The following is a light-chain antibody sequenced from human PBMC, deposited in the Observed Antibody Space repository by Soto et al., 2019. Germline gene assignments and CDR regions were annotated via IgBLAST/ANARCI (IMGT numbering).Light chain of an antibody. Sequence: QSVLTQPASVSGSPGQSITISCTGTSSDVGGYNYVSWFQQHPGKAPKLLIYEVSNRPSGVFYRFSGSKSGNTASLTISGLQAEDEADYYCSSYTSSSTWVFGGGTKVTVL. CDR1: SSDVGGYNY. V-gene: IGLV2-14*01. J-gene: IGLJ3*02. CDR3: SSYTSSSTWV. CDR2: EVS.